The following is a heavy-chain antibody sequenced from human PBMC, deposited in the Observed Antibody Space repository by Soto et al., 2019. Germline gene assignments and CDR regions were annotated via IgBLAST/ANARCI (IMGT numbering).Heavy chain of an antibody. CDR3: TGEVASGY. D-gene: IGHD2-8*02. J-gene: IGHJ4*02. Sequence: QVQLVESGGGVVQPGRSLRLSCAVSGFTVSTYGMHWVRQAPSKGLEWVAVISRDGGTKYYVDSVKGRFTISRDNSRNTLFLEMNSLRSDDMAVYYCTGEVASGYWGQGTLVTVSS. CDR1: GFTVSTYG. CDR2: ISRDGGTK. V-gene: IGHV3-30*03.